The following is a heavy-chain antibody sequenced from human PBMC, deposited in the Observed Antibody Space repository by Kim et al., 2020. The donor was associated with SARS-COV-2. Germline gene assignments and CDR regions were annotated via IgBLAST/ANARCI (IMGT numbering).Heavy chain of an antibody. CDR1: GFTFGDYA. J-gene: IGHJ3*02. CDR3: AKDMSVLRFLEWSNAFDI. Sequence: GGSLRLSCAASGFTFGDYAMHWVRQAPGKGLEWVSGISWNSGSIGYADSVKGRFTISRDNAKNSLYLQMNSLRAEDTALYYCAKDMSVLRFLEWSNAFDIWGQGTMVTVSS. CDR2: ISWNSGSI. V-gene: IGHV3-9*01. D-gene: IGHD3-3*01.